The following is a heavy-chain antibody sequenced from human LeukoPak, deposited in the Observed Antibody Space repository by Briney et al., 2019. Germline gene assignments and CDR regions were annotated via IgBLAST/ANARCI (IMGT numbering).Heavy chain of an antibody. V-gene: IGHV3-23*01. J-gene: IGHJ4*02. CDR3: AKNLYSSGWYYLDY. D-gene: IGHD6-19*01. Sequence: PGRSLRLSCTASGFTLSSYAMSWVRQAPGKGLEWVSAISGSGGGTYYADSVKGRFTISRDNSKNTLYLQMNSLRAEDTAVYYCAKNLYSSGWYYLDYWGQGTPVTVSS. CDR1: GFTLSSYA. CDR2: ISGSGGGT.